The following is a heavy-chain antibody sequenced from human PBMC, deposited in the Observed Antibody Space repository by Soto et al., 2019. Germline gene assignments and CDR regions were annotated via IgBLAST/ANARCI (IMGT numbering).Heavy chain of an antibody. V-gene: IGHV3-11*06. J-gene: IGHJ6*03. CDR3: ARDELYSSSRLEDYYYMDV. Sequence: GGSLRLSCAASGFTFSDYYMSWIRQAPGKGLEWVSSISSSSSYIYYADSVKGRFTISRDNAKNSLYLQMNSLRAEDTAVYYCARDELYSSSRLEDYYYMDVWGKGTTVTVSS. CDR1: GFTFSDYY. CDR2: ISSSSSYI. D-gene: IGHD6-13*01.